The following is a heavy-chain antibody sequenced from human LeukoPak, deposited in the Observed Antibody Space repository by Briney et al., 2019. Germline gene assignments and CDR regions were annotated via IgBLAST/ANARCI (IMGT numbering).Heavy chain of an antibody. Sequence: GASVKVSCKASGYTFTSYGISWVRQAPGQGLEWMGWISAYNGNTNYAQKFQGRVTMTRDTSITTAYMELSRLRSDDTAVYFCATTFGSGNYPFNYWGQGTLVTVSS. CDR3: ATTFGSGNYPFNY. CDR1: GYTFTSYG. J-gene: IGHJ4*02. V-gene: IGHV1-18*01. D-gene: IGHD3-10*02. CDR2: ISAYNGNT.